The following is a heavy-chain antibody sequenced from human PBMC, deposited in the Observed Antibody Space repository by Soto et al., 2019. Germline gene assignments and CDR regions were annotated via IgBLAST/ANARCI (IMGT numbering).Heavy chain of an antibody. V-gene: IGHV2-5*02. CDR2: IFWDDDK. Sequence: GSGPTLVNPTQTLTLTCTFSGFSLSSSGVGVGWIRQPPGEALEWLGIIFWDDDKRYSPSLKSRVTITKDTSKNQLVLTMTNMDLVDTVTYYCAHVPWQHLWPRAPVVYWGQGTTVTVSS. J-gene: IGHJ4*02. D-gene: IGHD5-18*01. CDR3: AHVPWQHLWPRAPVVY. CDR1: GFSLSSSGVG.